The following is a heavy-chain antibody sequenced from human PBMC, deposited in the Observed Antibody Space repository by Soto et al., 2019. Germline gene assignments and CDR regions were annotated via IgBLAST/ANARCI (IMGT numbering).Heavy chain of an antibody. J-gene: IGHJ4*02. Sequence: SETLSLTCAVSGGSISSGGYSWSWIRQPPGKGLEWIGYIYHSGSTYYNPSLKSRVTISVDRSKNQFSLRLSSVTAADTAVYYCARHVHNQGYEYYFASWGQGTLVTVSS. D-gene: IGHD3-3*01. V-gene: IGHV4-30-2*01. CDR1: GGSISSGGYS. CDR3: ARHVHNQGYEYYFAS. CDR2: IYHSGST.